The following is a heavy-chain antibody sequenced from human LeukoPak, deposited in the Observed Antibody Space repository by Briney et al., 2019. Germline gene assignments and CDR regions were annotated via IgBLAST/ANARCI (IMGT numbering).Heavy chain of an antibody. D-gene: IGHD3-3*01. J-gene: IGHJ4*02. CDR1: GFSFSSNA. CDR3: AKGRYDFWSGYYYFDY. Sequence: GGSLRLSCAASGFSFSSNAMSWVRQAPGKGLEWVSAIINSGGSTYYADSVKGRFTISRDNSKNTLYLQMNSLRAEDTAVYYCAKGRYDFWSGYYYFDYWGQGTLVTVPS. CDR2: IINSGGST. V-gene: IGHV3-23*01.